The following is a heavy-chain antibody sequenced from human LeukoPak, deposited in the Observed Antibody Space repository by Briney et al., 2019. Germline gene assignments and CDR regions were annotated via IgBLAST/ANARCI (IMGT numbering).Heavy chain of an antibody. CDR1: GFTVSSNY. CDR3: ARDEPSPDSTDLDY. D-gene: IGHD2/OR15-2a*01. J-gene: IGHJ4*02. CDR2: IYSGGST. V-gene: IGHV3-66*01. Sequence: PGGFLRLSCAASGFTVSSNYMTWVRQAPGKGLEWVSVIYSGGSTYYTDSVKGRFTISRDNSKNTLYLQMNRLRAEDTAVYYCARDEPSPDSTDLDYWGQGTLVTVSS.